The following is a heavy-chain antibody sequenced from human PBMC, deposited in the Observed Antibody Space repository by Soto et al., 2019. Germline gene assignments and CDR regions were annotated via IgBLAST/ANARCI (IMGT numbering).Heavy chain of an antibody. J-gene: IGHJ4*02. CDR3: ARRGSGSYYDY. Sequence: EVQLLESGGGLVQPGGSLRLSCAASGFTFSSYAMRWVRQAPVKGLEWVSAISGSGDSTYYADSVKGRFTISRDNSKNTLYLQMNSLRAEDTAVYYWARRGSGSYYDYWGQGTLVTVSS. CDR2: ISGSGDST. D-gene: IGHD1-26*01. CDR1: GFTFSSYA. V-gene: IGHV3-23*01.